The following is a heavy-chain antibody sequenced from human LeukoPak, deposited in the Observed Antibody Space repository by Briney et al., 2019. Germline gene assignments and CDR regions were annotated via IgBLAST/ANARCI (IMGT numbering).Heavy chain of an antibody. Sequence: ASVKVSCKTSGYTFTAYAIHWVRQAPGQRLEWMGWINAGSGNTYYSQEFQGRITIDRDTSATIAYMELSSLRSEDTAVYYCARDGSGNYYFDYWGQGTLVTVSS. CDR3: ARDGSGNYYFDY. CDR2: INAGSGNT. V-gene: IGHV1-3*01. CDR1: GYTFTAYA. D-gene: IGHD3-3*01. J-gene: IGHJ4*02.